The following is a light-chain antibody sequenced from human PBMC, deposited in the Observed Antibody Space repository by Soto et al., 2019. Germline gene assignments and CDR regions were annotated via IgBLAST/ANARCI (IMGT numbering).Light chain of an antibody. CDR2: EVS. J-gene: IGKJ5*01. Sequence: DIVVTQAPPSLPFTPVEPASISCRSSQSLLHITGETFLFWYLQKPGQSPQLLIYEVSTRVSGVPDRFSGSGSGTDFTLEISRVETDDVGIYYCMQSTQLPPTFGQGTRLEIK. V-gene: IGKV2D-29*02. CDR3: MQSTQLPPT. CDR1: QSLLHITGETF.